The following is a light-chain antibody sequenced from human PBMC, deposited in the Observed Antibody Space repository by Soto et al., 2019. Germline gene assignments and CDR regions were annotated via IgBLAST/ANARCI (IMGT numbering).Light chain of an antibody. CDR1: QSVSSN. Sequence: EIVMTQSPATLSVSPGDRATLSCRASQSVSSNLARYQQKPGQAPRLLIYGASTRATGIPARFSGSGSGTDFTLTISSLQSEDFAVYYCQQYNDWPPYTFGQGTNLEIK. J-gene: IGKJ2*01. V-gene: IGKV3-15*01. CDR3: QQYNDWPPYT. CDR2: GAS.